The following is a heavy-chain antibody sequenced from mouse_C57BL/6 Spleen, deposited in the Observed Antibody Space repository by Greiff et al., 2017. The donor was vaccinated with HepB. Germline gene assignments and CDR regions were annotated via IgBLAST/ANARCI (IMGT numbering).Heavy chain of an antibody. CDR2: IYPGNSDT. J-gene: IGHJ3*01. CDR1: GYTFTSYW. Sequence: SGTVLARPGASVKMSCKTSGYTFTSYWMHWVKQRPGQGLEWIGAIYPGNSDTSYNQKFKGKAKLTAVTSASTAYMERSSLTNEDSAVYYWTRSGTFATVVATPFSYWGEGPLVTVYA. V-gene: IGHV1-5*01. CDR3: TRSGTFATVVATPFSY. D-gene: IGHD1-1*01.